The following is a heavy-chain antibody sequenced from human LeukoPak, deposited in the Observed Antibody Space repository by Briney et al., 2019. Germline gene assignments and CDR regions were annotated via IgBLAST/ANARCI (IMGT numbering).Heavy chain of an antibody. CDR2: ISSSGSTI. CDR1: GFTFSDYY. D-gene: IGHD2-2*01. Sequence: GGSLRLSCAASGFTFSDYYMSWIRQAPGKGLEWVPYISSSGSTIYYADSVKGRFTISRDNAKNSLYLQMNSLRAEDTAVYYCARLGYCSSTSCAEFDYWGQGTLVTVSS. J-gene: IGHJ4*02. CDR3: ARLGYCSSTSCAEFDY. V-gene: IGHV3-11*01.